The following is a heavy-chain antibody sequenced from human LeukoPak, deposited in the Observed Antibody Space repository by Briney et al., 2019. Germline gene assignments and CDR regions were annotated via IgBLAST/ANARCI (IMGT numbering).Heavy chain of an antibody. Sequence: SVKLSCKPSGGTFTSYATSWVRQAPGQGLEWMGGIIPIFGTSNSAKKCQGRATITTDAFTSTAYMELSSLRSEDTAVYYCARGLPPYYYDFWSEYYMDVWGKGTTVTVSS. CDR2: IIPIFGTS. V-gene: IGHV1-69*05. D-gene: IGHD3-3*01. J-gene: IGHJ6*03. CDR1: GGTFTSYA. CDR3: ARGLPPYYYDFWSEYYMDV.